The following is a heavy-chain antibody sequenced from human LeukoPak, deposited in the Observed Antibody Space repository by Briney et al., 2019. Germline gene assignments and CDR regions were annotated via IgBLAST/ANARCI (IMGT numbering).Heavy chain of an antibody. D-gene: IGHD3-10*01. CDR2: ISSSGSTI. CDR3: AKDDVEAFGTGYMDV. V-gene: IGHV3-48*03. CDR1: GFTFSSYE. Sequence: AGGSLRLSCAASGFTFSSYEMNWVRQAPGKGLEWVSYISSSGSTIYYADSVKGRFTISRDNAKNSLYLQMNSLRAEDTAVYYCAKDDVEAFGTGYMDVWGKGTTVTVSS. J-gene: IGHJ6*03.